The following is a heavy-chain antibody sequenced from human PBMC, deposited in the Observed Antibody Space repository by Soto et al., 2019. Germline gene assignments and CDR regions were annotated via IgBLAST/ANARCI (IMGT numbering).Heavy chain of an antibody. Sequence: GGSLRLSCAASGFTFSSYAMSWVRQAPGEGLEWVSAISGSGGSTYYADSVKGRFTISRDNSKNTLYLQMNSLRAEDTAVYYCAKAKGFVVVPAANNWFDPWGQGTLVTVSS. D-gene: IGHD2-2*01. CDR2: ISGSGGST. V-gene: IGHV3-23*01. CDR1: GFTFSSYA. CDR3: AKAKGFVVVPAANNWFDP. J-gene: IGHJ5*02.